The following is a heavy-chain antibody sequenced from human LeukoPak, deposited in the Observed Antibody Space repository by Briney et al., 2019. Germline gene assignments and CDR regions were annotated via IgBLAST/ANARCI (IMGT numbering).Heavy chain of an antibody. V-gene: IGHV4-59*01. Sequence: SETLSLTCSVSGDSISSYYWFWIRQPLGKGLEWIGYIYYSGSTNYNPSLKSRVTISVDTSKNQFSLKLSSVTAADTAVYYCARDGGSPDYWGQGTLVTVSS. CDR2: IYYSGST. CDR3: ARDGGSPDY. J-gene: IGHJ4*02. D-gene: IGHD1-26*01. CDR1: GDSISSYY.